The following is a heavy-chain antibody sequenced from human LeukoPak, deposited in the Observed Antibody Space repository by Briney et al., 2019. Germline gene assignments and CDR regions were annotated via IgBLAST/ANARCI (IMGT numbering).Heavy chain of an antibody. CDR3: ASDFHGWFGENDAFDI. CDR2: ISYDGSNK. V-gene: IGHV3-30*04. D-gene: IGHD3-10*01. J-gene: IGHJ3*02. Sequence: GGSLRLSCAASGFTFSSYAMHWVRQAPGKGLEWVAVISYDGSNKYYADSVRGRFTISRDNSKNTLYLQMNSLRAEDTAVYYCASDFHGWFGENDAFDIWGQGTMVTVSS. CDR1: GFTFSSYA.